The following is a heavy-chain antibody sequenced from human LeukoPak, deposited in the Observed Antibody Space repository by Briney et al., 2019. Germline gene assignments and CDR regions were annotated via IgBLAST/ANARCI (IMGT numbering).Heavy chain of an antibody. J-gene: IGHJ4*02. D-gene: IGHD5-12*01. CDR1: GLTFSSYW. CDR3: ARARGGYDLDY. CDR2: IKQDGGEK. V-gene: IGHV3-7*01. Sequence: GGSLRLSCAASGLTFSSYWMSWVRQAPGKGLEGVANIKQDGGEKYYVESVKGRFTISRDNVKNSLYLQMNSLRVEDTAVYYCARARGGYDLDYWGQGTLVTVSS.